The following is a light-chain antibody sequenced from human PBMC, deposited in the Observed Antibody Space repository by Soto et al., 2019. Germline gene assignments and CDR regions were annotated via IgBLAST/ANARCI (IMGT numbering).Light chain of an antibody. Sequence: DIQLTQSPSFLSASVGDRVTITCRASQGISSYLAWYQQKPGKAPKLLIYDASTLQSGVPSRFSGSGSGTEFTLTISSLQPEDFATYYCLQLNSYPLTFGGGTKVEIK. V-gene: IGKV1-9*01. CDR3: LQLNSYPLT. CDR1: QGISSY. J-gene: IGKJ4*01. CDR2: DAS.